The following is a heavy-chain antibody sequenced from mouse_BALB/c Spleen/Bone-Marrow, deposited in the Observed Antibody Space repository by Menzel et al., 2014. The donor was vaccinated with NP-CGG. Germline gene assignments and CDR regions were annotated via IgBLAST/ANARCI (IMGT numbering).Heavy chain of an antibody. CDR3: APHYYGYAWFAY. D-gene: IGHD1-2*01. V-gene: IGHV1S126*01. Sequence: QVQLKESGPQLVRPGASVKISCKASGYSISSYWMHWVKQRPGQGLEWIGMIDPSDSETRLNQKFKDKATLTVDKSSSTAYMQLNSPTSEDPAVYYCAPHYYGYAWFAYWGQGTLVTVSA. CDR1: GYSISSYW. J-gene: IGHJ3*01. CDR2: IDPSDSET.